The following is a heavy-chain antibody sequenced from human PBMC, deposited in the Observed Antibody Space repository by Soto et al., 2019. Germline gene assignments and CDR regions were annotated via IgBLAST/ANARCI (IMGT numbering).Heavy chain of an antibody. CDR3: ARRQWLGQGVDY. CDR2: INPSDSTI. Sequence: ESRKLSCRASGYSCTCKWMNWVRQVPGKGLEFMGRINPSDSTINYSPSFQGHVTISTDRSLSTVYLQWSSLKASDSAMYYCARRQWLGQGVDYWGQGTLVPVS. CDR1: GYSCTCKW. V-gene: IGHV5-10-1*01. D-gene: IGHD6-19*01. J-gene: IGHJ4*02.